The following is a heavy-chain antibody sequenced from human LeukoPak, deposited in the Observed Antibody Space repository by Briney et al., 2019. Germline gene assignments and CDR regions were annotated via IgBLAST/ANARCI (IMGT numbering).Heavy chain of an antibody. D-gene: IGHD2-2*01. J-gene: IGHJ4*02. CDR3: ARDLVPAAMDFDY. CDR2: ISSSSSYI. V-gene: IGHV3-21*01. CDR1: GFTFSSYS. Sequence: PGGSLRLSCAASGFTFSSYSMNWVRQAPGKGLEWVSSISSSSSYIYYADSVKGRFTISRDNAKNSLYLQMNSLRAEDTAVYYCARDLVPAAMDFDYWGQGTLVTVSS.